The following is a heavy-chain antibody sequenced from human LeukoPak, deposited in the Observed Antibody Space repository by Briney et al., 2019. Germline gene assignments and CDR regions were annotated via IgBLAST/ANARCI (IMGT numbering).Heavy chain of an antibody. D-gene: IGHD2-2*01. V-gene: IGHV1-69*05. Sequence: ASVKVSCKASGYTFTSYDINWVRQATGQGLEWMGGIIPIFGTANYAQKFQGRVTITTDESTSTAYMELSSLRSEDTAVYYCARDDCSSTSCYYRSLDYWGQGTLVTVSS. CDR1: GYTFTSYD. J-gene: IGHJ4*02. CDR3: ARDDCSSTSCYYRSLDY. CDR2: IIPIFGTA.